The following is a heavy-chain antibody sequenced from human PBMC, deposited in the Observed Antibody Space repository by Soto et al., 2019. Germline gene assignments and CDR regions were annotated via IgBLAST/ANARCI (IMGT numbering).Heavy chain of an antibody. V-gene: IGHV1-2*04. CDR1: GYTFTGYY. Sequence: ASVKVSCKASGYTFTGYYMHWVRQAPGQGLEWMGWINPNSGGTNYAQKFQGWVTMTRDTSISTAYMELSRLRPDDTAVYYCARRKAAAGTTGFDYWGQGTLVTVSS. J-gene: IGHJ4*02. D-gene: IGHD6-13*01. CDR3: ARRKAAAGTTGFDY. CDR2: INPNSGGT.